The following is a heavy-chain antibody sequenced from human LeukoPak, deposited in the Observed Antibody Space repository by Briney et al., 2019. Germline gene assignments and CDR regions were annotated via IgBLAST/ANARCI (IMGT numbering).Heavy chain of an antibody. D-gene: IGHD2-15*01. J-gene: IGHJ6*02. CDR1: GFTFSRYE. V-gene: IGHV3-48*03. CDR2: ISNSGSTI. Sequence: GGSLRLSCAASGFTFSRYEMNWVRQAPGKGLEWVSYISNSGSTIYNADSVKGRFTISRDNAKKSLYLQMNSLRAEDTAVFYCARWSYGMDVWGQGTTVTVSS. CDR3: ARWSYGMDV.